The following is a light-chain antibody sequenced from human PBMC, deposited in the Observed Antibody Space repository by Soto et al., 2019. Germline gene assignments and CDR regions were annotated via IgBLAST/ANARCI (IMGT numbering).Light chain of an antibody. J-gene: IGKJ4*01. CDR2: ATS. Sequence: DVQMTQSPSSLSAFVGDRVTITCRASQGIAPYLAWFQQKPGKVPKLLIYATSTLQSWVPSRFSGSGSGTAFNLTINSLQPEDVGNYYCQKYNSAPLTFGGGTKVEIK. CDR1: QGIAPY. CDR3: QKYNSAPLT. V-gene: IGKV1-27*01.